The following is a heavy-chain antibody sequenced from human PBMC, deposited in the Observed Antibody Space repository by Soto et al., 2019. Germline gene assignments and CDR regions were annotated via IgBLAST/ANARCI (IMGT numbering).Heavy chain of an antibody. CDR3: ARGARYDTLTGYL. CDR2: ISSSGQYI. V-gene: IGHV3-21*06. CDR1: GFSFSDYS. Sequence: ALRLSCEGSGFSFSDYSINWVRQAPGKGLEWVSFISSSGQYIKYADSVKGRFTISRDNAKNSVHLQMNSLRVEDTAVYYCARGARYDTLTGYLWGQGTRVTVSS. D-gene: IGHD3-9*01. J-gene: IGHJ5*02.